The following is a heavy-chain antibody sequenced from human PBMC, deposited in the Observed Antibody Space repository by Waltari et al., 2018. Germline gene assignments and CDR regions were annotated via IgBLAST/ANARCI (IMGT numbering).Heavy chain of an antibody. CDR3: AREYSSSFDP. D-gene: IGHD6-6*01. CDR1: GGSISSYY. CDR2: IYYSGST. J-gene: IGHJ5*02. V-gene: IGHV4-59*01. Sequence: QVQLQESGPGLVKPSETLYLTCTVSGGSISSYYWSWIRQPPGKGLEWIGYIYYSGSTNYNPSLKSRVTISVDTSKNQFSLKLSSVTAADTAVYYCAREYSSSFDPWGQGTLVTVSS.